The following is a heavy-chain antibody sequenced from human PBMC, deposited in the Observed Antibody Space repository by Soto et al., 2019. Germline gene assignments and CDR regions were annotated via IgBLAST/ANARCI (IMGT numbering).Heavy chain of an antibody. CDR2: ISGSVGST. CDR3: AKDKPYDSSGYYDY. CDR1: GLTVSSYS. D-gene: IGHD3-22*01. V-gene: IGHV3-23*01. Sequence: XECLTLSCAASGLTVSSYSVSWVRPAPGKGLEWVSAISGSVGSTYYAASVKGRFTISRDNSKNTLYLQMNSLRAEDTAVYYCAKDKPYDSSGYYDYWGQGTLVTVSS. J-gene: IGHJ4*02.